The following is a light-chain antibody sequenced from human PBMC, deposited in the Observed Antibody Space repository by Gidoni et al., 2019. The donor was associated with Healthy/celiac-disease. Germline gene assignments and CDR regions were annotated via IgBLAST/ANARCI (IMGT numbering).Light chain of an antibody. CDR1: QDISNY. Sequence: DIQIPQSPSSLSASVGDRVTITCQASQDISNYLNWYQQKPGKAPKLLIYDASNLETGVPSRFSGSGSGTDFTFTISSLQPEDIATYYCQQYDNLPFLFTFGPGTKVDIK. J-gene: IGKJ3*01. CDR3: QQYDNLPFLFT. CDR2: DAS. V-gene: IGKV1-33*01.